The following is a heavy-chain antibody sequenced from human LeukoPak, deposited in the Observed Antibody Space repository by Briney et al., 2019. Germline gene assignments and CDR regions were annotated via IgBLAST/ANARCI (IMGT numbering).Heavy chain of an antibody. CDR2: IYHSGST. V-gene: IGHV4-4*03. D-gene: IGHD3-22*01. CDR1: VGSLSSSNC. J-gene: IGHJ4*02. CDR3: ARGARASYYDGSSNFDY. Sequence: PGTLSLTCAVSVGSLSSSNCWSWVRQPPGKGLEWIGEIYHSGSTNYNPPLKSRVTISVDNSKNQFSLKLSSVTAADTAVYYCARGARASYYDGSSNFDYGGQETLVTVS.